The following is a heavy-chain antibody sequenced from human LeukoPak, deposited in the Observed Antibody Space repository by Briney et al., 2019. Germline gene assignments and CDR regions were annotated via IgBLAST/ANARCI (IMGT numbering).Heavy chain of an antibody. CDR1: GFTFSSYA. Sequence: GGSLRLSCAASGFTFSSYAMSWVRQAPGKGLEWVSAISGSGGSTYYADSVKGRFTISRDNSKNSLYLQMNSLRVEDTAVYYCARDPKYGDYGGIWGQGTMVSVSS. CDR2: ISGSGGST. D-gene: IGHD4-17*01. V-gene: IGHV3-23*01. J-gene: IGHJ3*02. CDR3: ARDPKYGDYGGI.